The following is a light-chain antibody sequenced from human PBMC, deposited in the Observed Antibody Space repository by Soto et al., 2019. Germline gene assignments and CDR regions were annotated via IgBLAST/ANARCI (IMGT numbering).Light chain of an antibody. CDR3: QKYKKYST. V-gene: IGKV1-5*01. CDR1: QSIGSW. Sequence: DIQMTQSPSTLSASVGDRVTITCRASQSIGSWLAWYQQKPGKAPKLLIYDASGLERGVPSRFSGSGSGTECTLTISSLQPDDFATYYCQKYKKYSTVGGGTKVDSK. CDR2: DAS. J-gene: IGKJ4*01.